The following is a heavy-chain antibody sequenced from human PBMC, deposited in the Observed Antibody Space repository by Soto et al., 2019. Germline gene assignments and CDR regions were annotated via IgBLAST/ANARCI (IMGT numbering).Heavy chain of an antibody. V-gene: IGHV3-21*01. CDR2: ISSSSSYI. Sequence: VGSLRLSCAASGFTFSSYSMNWGRQAPGKGLEWVSSISSSSSYIYYADSVKGRFTISRDNAKNSLYLQMNSLRAEDTAVYYCARDLTYYDGSGYYDYWGQGPLVTVSS. D-gene: IGHD3-22*01. CDR1: GFTFSSYS. J-gene: IGHJ4*02. CDR3: ARDLTYYDGSGYYDY.